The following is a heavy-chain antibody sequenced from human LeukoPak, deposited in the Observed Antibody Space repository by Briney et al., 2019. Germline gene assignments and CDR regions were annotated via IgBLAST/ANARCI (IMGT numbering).Heavy chain of an antibody. CDR2: TGSTGVST. J-gene: IGHJ4*02. Sequence: GGSLRLSCAASGFTFSSYAMNWVRQAPGKGLEWVSGTGSTGVSTFYADSVKGRFTVSRDNSKNTLSLQMNSLRAEDTAVYYCAKSRSGGGSCYNYWGQGTLVTVSS. V-gene: IGHV3-23*01. D-gene: IGHD2-15*01. CDR1: GFTFSSYA. CDR3: AKSRSGGGSCYNY.